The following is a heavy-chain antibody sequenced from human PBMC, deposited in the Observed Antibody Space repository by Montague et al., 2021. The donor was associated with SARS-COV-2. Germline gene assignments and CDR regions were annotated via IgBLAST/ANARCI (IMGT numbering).Heavy chain of an antibody. J-gene: IGHJ4*02. Sequence: TLSLTCTVSGGSISYGSYLWTWLRHPAGKGLVWLGRIHTSGSTNYNPSLKSRVAISIDTSKDQFSLEFSSVTAADTAVYYCASSHCGGDCYSGQGTLVTVSS. CDR3: ASSHCGGDCY. V-gene: IGHV4-61*02. D-gene: IGHD2-21*02. CDR2: IHTSGST. CDR1: GGSISYGSYL.